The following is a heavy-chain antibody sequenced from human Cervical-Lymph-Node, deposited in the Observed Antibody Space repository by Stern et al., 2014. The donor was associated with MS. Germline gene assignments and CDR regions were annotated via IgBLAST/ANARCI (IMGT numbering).Heavy chain of an antibody. J-gene: IGHJ5*02. Sequence: VQLVESGAEVTKPSSSVKVTCNASGGTFSTVPSSWGRQAPRQGLEWKGVFFPVFGTPTYAQEFRGRVMITADVSTSTVYMKLSSLRPDDTAVYYCALSSETSDRWYSLGYDLWGQGTLVTVSS. CDR2: FFPVFGTP. V-gene: IGHV1-69*01. CDR3: ALSSETSDRWYSLGYDL. CDR1: GGTFSTVP. D-gene: IGHD6-13*01.